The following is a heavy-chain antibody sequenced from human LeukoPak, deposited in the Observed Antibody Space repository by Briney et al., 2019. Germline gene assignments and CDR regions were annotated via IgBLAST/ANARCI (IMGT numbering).Heavy chain of an antibody. V-gene: IGHV4-39*01. D-gene: IGHD3-22*01. CDR3: ARLPITMIVVVTDAFDI. Sequence: SETLSLTCTVSGGSTSSSSYYWGWIRQPPGKGLEWIGSIYYSGSTYYNPSLKSRVTISVDTSKNQFSLKLSSVTAADTAVYYCARLPITMIVVVTDAFDIWGQGTMVTVSS. CDR2: IYYSGST. CDR1: GGSTSSSSYY. J-gene: IGHJ3*02.